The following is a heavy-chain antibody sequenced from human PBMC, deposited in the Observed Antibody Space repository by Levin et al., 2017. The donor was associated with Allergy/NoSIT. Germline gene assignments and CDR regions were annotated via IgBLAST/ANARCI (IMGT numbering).Heavy chain of an antibody. CDR3: AKDSGHNIPLN. CDR1: GFTFSSYG. D-gene: IGHD3-10*01. CDR2: VSYDGRNK. J-gene: IGHJ4*02. Sequence: GGSLRLSCVASGFTFSSYGMHWVRQAPGKGLEWVAVVSYDGRNKYYADSVKGRFTISRDNSKNTVFLQMNSLRAEDTAVDYCAKDSGHNIPLNWGQGTLVTVSS. V-gene: IGHV3-30*18.